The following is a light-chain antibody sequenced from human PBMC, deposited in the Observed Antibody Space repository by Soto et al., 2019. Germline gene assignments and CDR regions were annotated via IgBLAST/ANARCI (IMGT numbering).Light chain of an antibody. V-gene: IGLV1-51*01. J-gene: IGLJ2*01. CDR2: DND. CDR1: ASNVGTHF. CDR3: GTWDSGLTAGV. Sequence: QSVLTQPPSVSAAPGQRVTISCSGSASNVGTHFVSWYQHLPGAALKLLIYDNDERPSEIPDRFSGSKSDTSATLTITGLQTGDEADYYCGTWDSGLTAGVFGGGTKVTVL.